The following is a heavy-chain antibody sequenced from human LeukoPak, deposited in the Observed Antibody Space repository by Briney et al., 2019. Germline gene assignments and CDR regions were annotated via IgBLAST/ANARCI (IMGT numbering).Heavy chain of an antibody. V-gene: IGHV3-7*01. CDR1: GFTLRRYW. D-gene: IGHD3-22*01. CDR2: IKQDGSEK. J-gene: IGHJ3*02. Sequence: GGSLRLSCVASGFTLRRYWMSWVRQAPGKGLEWVANIKQDGSEKYYVDSVKGRFTISRDNAKDSLYLQMDSLRAEDTAIYYCARVLAVSSSGYYNDAFDIWGQGTMVTVSS. CDR3: ARVLAVSSSGYYNDAFDI.